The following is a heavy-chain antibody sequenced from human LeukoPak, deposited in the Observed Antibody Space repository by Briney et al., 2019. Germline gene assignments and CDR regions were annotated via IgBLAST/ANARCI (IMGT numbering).Heavy chain of an antibody. V-gene: IGHV5-51*01. CDR3: ARRYCSSTSCYYFDS. D-gene: IGHD2-2*01. CDR1: GYTFTRYW. CDR2: IYPADSDT. Sequence: GESLKISCQASGYTFTRYWIGWVRQMPGKGLEWMALIYPADSDTRYSPSFQGQVTISADKSINTAYLQWSSLKASDTAIYYCARRYCSSTSCYYFDSWSQGTLVTVSS. J-gene: IGHJ4*02.